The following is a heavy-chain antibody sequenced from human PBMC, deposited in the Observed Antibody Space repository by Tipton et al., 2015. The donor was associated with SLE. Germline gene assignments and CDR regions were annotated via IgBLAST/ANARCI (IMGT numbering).Heavy chain of an antibody. Sequence: TLSLTCTVSGGSISSGGYYWSWIRQHPGKGLEWIGYIYYSGSTHYNPSLKSRVTISVDTSKNQFSLKLSSVTAADTAVYYCARVITMVRGVTDYFDYWGQGTLVTVSS. CDR2: IYYSGST. CDR1: GGSISSGGYY. CDR3: ARVITMVRGVTDYFDY. J-gene: IGHJ4*02. V-gene: IGHV4-31*03. D-gene: IGHD3-10*01.